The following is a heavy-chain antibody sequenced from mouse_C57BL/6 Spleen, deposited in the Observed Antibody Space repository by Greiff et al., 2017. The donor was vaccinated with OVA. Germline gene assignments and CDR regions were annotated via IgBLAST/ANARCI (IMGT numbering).Heavy chain of an antibody. CDR3: ARLSSYGYFDV. V-gene: IGHV1-82*01. J-gene: IGHJ1*03. CDR2: IYPGDGDT. CDR1: GYAFSSSW. Sequence: QVQLQQSGPELVKPGASVKISCKASGYAFSSSWMNWVKQRPGKGLEWIGRIYPGDGDTNYNGKFKGKATLTADKSSSTAYMQLSSLTSEDSAVYFCARLSSYGYFDVWGTGTTVTVSS. D-gene: IGHD1-1*01.